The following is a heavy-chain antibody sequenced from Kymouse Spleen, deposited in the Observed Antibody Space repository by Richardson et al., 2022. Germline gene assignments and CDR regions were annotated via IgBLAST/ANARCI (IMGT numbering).Heavy chain of an antibody. Sequence: QVQLQQWGAGLLKPSETLSLTCAVYGGSFSGYYWSWIRQPPGKGLEWIGEINHSGSTNYNPSLKSRVTISVDTSKNQFSLKLSSVTAADTAVYYCARGRSITGTHPWFDPWGQGTLVTVSS. J-gene: IGHJ5*02. CDR1: GGSFSGYY. CDR2: INHSGST. CDR3: ARGRSITGTHPWFDP. D-gene: IGHD1-7*01. V-gene: IGHV4-34*01.